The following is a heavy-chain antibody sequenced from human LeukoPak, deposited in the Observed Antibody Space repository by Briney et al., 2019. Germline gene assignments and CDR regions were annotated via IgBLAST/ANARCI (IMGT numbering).Heavy chain of an antibody. CDR3: ARVPAGGYSGYVGY. Sequence: SETLSLTCTVSGGSIRSHYWSWIRQHPGKGLELIGYIYYSGATYYNPSLKSRLIISVDTSKNQFSLKLSSVTAADTAVYYCARVPAGGYSGYVGYWGQGTLVTVSS. J-gene: IGHJ4*02. CDR1: GGSIRSHY. D-gene: IGHD5-12*01. V-gene: IGHV4-31*03. CDR2: IYYSGAT.